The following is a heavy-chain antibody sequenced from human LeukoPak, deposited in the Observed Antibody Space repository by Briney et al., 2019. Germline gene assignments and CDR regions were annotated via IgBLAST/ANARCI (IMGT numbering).Heavy chain of an antibody. D-gene: IGHD2-15*01. CDR1: GFNFSSYA. J-gene: IGHJ2*01. CDR3: ARDIMAVAQRGYFDL. CDR2: ISFDGSNR. V-gene: IGHV3-30-3*01. Sequence: PGGSLRLSCGGSGFNFSSYALHWVRQAPGRGLEWVAVISFDGSNRYYAGSLKGRFTIFRDNSKNILYLQMKSLRGDDTAVYYCARDIMAVAQRGYFDLWGRGTLITVSS.